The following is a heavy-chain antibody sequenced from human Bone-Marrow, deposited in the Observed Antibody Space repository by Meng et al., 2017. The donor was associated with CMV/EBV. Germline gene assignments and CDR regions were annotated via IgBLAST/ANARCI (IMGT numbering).Heavy chain of an antibody. Sequence: SGPTLVKPTQTLTLTCTFSGFSLSTSGVGVGWIRQPPEKALEWLALIYWNDDKRYSPSLKNRLTITKDTSKNQVVLTMTNMDPVDTATYYCAHSGRSITIFGVVLNPLGSSFDYLGQGTLVTVSS. CDR1: GFSLSTSGVG. CDR2: IYWNDDK. D-gene: IGHD3-3*01. CDR3: AHSGRSITIFGVVLNPLGSSFDY. V-gene: IGHV2-5*01. J-gene: IGHJ4*02.